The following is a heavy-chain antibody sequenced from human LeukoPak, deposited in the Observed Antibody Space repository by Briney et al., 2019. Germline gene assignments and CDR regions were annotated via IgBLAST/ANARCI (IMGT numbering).Heavy chain of an antibody. D-gene: IGHD2-21*01. CDR3: ATISSGDHYYYYMDV. CDR1: GYTLTDYY. CDR2: VDPEDGET. Sequence: ATVKISCKASGYTLTDYYMHWVQQAPGKGLEWMGRVDPEDGETMYAEKFQGRVTITADTSTDTAYMELSSLRSEDTAVYYCATISSGDHYYYYMDVWGKGTTVTVSS. V-gene: IGHV1-69-2*01. J-gene: IGHJ6*03.